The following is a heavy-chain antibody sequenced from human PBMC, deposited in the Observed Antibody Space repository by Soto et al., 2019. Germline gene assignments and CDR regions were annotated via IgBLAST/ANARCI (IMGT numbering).Heavy chain of an antibody. CDR2: VSYSGGNT. V-gene: IGHV3-23*01. Sequence: EVQVLQSGGGLVQPGGSLRLSCAASGFTFSSYAMSWVRQALGKGLEWVSTVSYSGGNTYYADSVKGRFSISRDNSWNTLYLQMDSMRAEDTAIYYCAKGGGDYSWFDPWGQGTLVTVSS. D-gene: IGHD4-17*01. CDR1: GFTFSSYA. J-gene: IGHJ5*02. CDR3: AKGGGDYSWFDP.